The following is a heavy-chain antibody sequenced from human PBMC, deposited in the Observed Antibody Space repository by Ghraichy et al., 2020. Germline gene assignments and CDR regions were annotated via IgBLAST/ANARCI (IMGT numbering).Heavy chain of an antibody. CDR1: GGSISSSNYY. Sequence: SETLSLTCTVSGGSISSSNYYWGGIRQPPGKRLEWIGSIHHSGSTYYNPSLESRVTISVDKSKNQFSLNVTSVTAADKAVYYCAGSFVVIRYFALWGRGTLVTVSS. D-gene: IGHD2-21*01. CDR3: AGSFVVIRYFAL. CDR2: IHHSGST. V-gene: IGHV4-39*01. J-gene: IGHJ2*01.